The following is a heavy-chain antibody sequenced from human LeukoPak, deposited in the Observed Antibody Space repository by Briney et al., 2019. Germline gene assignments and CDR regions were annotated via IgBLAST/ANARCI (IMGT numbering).Heavy chain of an antibody. Sequence: ASVKVSCKASGYTFTVYYMHWVRQAPGQGLEWMGWINPNSGGTNYAQKFQGRVAMTRDTSISTAYMELSRLRSDDTAVYYCARDRAYSSVTASGTDYWGQGTLVTVSS. V-gene: IGHV1-2*02. CDR1: GYTFTVYY. D-gene: IGHD6-19*01. CDR2: INPNSGGT. J-gene: IGHJ4*02. CDR3: ARDRAYSSVTASGTDY.